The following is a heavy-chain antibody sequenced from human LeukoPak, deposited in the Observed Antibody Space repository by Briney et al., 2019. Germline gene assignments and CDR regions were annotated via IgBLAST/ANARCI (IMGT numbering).Heavy chain of an antibody. J-gene: IGHJ4*02. Sequence: GSLRLSCAASGFTFSSYSMNWVRQAPGKGLEWVSSISSSSSYIYYADSVKGRFTISRDNAKNSLYLQMNSLRAEDTAVYYCARRFEYQLPRTLDYWGQGTLVTVSS. CDR1: GFTFSSYS. V-gene: IGHV3-21*01. CDR2: ISSSSSYI. D-gene: IGHD2-2*01. CDR3: ARRFEYQLPRTLDY.